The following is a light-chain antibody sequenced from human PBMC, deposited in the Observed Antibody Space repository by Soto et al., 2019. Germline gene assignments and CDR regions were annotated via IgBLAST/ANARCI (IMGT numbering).Light chain of an antibody. CDR3: ELSVGSVPAV. Sequence: QTVVTQEPSFSVSPGGTVTLTCGLSSGSVSTSNYPSWYQQAPGQAPRTLIYSTDTRSSGVPDRFSGSILGNKAALTITGAQAEDEADYYCELSVGSVPAVFGGGTQLTVL. CDR1: SGSVSTSNY. CDR2: STD. J-gene: IGLJ7*01. V-gene: IGLV8-61*01.